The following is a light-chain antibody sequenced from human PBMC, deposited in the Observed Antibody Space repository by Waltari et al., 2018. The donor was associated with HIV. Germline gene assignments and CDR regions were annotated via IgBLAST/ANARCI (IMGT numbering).Light chain of an antibody. J-gene: IGLJ2*01. V-gene: IGLV1-44*01. CDR1: SSHNGRMT. CDR3: AAWDDSLNGPI. CDR2: SNS. Sequence: QSVLTQPPSASGTPGQRVTITCSGSSSHNGRMTVNCYQQLPGTAPKPLIYSNSRRPSGVPDRFSGSKSGTSASLAISGLQSEDEADYYCAAWDDSLNGPIFGGGTKLTVL.